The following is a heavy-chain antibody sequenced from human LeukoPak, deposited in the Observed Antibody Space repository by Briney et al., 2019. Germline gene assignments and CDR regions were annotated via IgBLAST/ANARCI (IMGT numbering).Heavy chain of an antibody. CDR3: ARGGRYYYDGYPDDY. V-gene: IGHV1-3*01. J-gene: IGHJ4*02. D-gene: IGHD3-22*01. CDR2: INAGNGNT. Sequence: ASVKVSCKASGYTFTSYAMHWVRQAPGQRLEWMGWINAGNGNTKYSQKFQGRVTITRDTSASTAYMELSSLRSEDTAVYYCARGGRYYYDGYPDDYWGQGTLVTVSS. CDR1: GYTFTSYA.